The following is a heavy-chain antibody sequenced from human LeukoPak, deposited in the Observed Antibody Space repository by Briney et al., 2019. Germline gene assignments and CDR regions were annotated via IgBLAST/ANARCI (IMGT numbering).Heavy chain of an antibody. J-gene: IGHJ4*02. D-gene: IGHD2-15*01. CDR3: ARVLGSGYSDY. CDR2: VYSSGST. CDR1: GGSISSYY. V-gene: IGHV4-59*01. Sequence: SETLSLTCTVSGGSISSYYWSWIRQPPGKGLEWLGYVYSSGSTNHNPSLKSRVTISVDTSKNQFSLKLSSVTAADTAVYYCARVLGSGYSDYWGQGTLVTVSS.